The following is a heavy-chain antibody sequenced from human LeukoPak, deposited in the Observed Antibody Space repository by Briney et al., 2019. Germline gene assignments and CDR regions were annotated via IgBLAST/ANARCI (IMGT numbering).Heavy chain of an antibody. V-gene: IGHV4-59*01. Sequence: PSETLSLICTVSGGSISNYYWSWIRQPPGRGLEWIGYVYSSGSTYYNPSLKSRVTISVDTSNKQLSLKLSSVTAADAAVYYCARGPTRYYFDYWGQGTLVTVSS. J-gene: IGHJ4*02. CDR2: VYSSGST. CDR1: GGSISNYY. CDR3: ARGPTRYYFDY.